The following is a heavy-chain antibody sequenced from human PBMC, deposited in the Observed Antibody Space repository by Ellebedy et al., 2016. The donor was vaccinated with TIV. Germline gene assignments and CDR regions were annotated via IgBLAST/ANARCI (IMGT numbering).Heavy chain of an antibody. D-gene: IGHD3-22*01. J-gene: IGHJ2*01. CDR1: GFNFADYA. V-gene: IGHV3-9*01. CDR2: ISWNSGSV. CDR3: VKDKSVSGFSFWLFDL. Sequence: GGSLRLSXAASGFNFADYAMHWVRQAPGKDLEWVSGISWNSGSVNYADSVKGRLTISRDNVNDSLHLQMNSLRPEDTAFYYCVKDKSVSGFSFWLFDLWGRGTLVTVSS.